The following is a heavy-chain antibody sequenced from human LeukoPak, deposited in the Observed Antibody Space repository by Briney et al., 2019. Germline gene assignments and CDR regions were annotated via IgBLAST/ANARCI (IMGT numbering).Heavy chain of an antibody. CDR1: GYTLTGHY. D-gene: IGHD6-19*01. CDR2: INPNTGAT. V-gene: IGHV1-2*02. CDR3: ARDGGETVAGVDAFDI. Sequence: ASVKVSCKASGYTLTGHYLHWVRQAPGQGLEWMGWINPNTGATTYAQRFQGRVTMTRDTSISTAYMELSRLRSDDTAVYYCARDGGETVAGVDAFDIWGQGTMVTVSS. J-gene: IGHJ3*02.